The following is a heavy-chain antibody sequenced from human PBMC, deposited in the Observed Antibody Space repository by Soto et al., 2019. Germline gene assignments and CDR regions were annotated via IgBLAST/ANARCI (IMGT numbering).Heavy chain of an antibody. CDR3: ARDHGGSTWFVGVYYFFGMDV. D-gene: IGHD1-26*01. CDR1: GFIFSDYT. J-gene: IGHJ6*02. CDR2: ISSSGDAI. Sequence: EVQLVESGRDLVQPGGYLRLSCAASGFIFSDYTMTWVRQAPGRGLESVSHISSSGDAIFYAESVKGRFTVSRDNAKNSLYLQMNSLRDDDTAVYFCARDHGGSTWFVGVYYFFGMDVWGQGTAVTVSS. V-gene: IGHV3-48*02.